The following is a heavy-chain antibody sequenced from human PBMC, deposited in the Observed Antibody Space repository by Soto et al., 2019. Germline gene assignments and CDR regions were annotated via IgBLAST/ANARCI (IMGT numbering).Heavy chain of an antibody. J-gene: IGHJ4*02. CDR3: ARHDKSLHFFDY. CDR2: IYYSGST. CDR1: GGSISSYY. V-gene: IGHV4-59*08. D-gene: IGHD4-4*01. Sequence: SETLSLTCTVSGGSISSYYWSWIRQPPGKGLEWIGYIYYSGSTNYNPSLKSRVTISVDTSKNQFSLKLSSVTAADTAVYYCARHDKSLHFFDYWGQGTLVTVSS.